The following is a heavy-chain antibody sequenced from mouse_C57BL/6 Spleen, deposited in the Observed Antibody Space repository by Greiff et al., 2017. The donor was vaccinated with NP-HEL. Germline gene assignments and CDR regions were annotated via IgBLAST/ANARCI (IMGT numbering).Heavy chain of an antibody. V-gene: IGHV1-64*01. CDR1: GYTFTSYW. CDR3: ARIYYYSRDY. CDR2: IHPNSGST. D-gene: IGHD1-1*01. Sequence: QVQLQQPGAELVKPGASVKLSCKASGYTFTSYWMHWVKQRPGQGLEWIGMIHPNSGSTNYNEKFKSKATLTVDKSSSTAYRQLSSLTSEDSAVYYCARIYYYSRDYWGQGTTLTVSS. J-gene: IGHJ2*01.